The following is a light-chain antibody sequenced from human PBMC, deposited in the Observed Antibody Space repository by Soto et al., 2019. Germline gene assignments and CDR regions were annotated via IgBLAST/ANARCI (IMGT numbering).Light chain of an antibody. Sequence: AIQMTQSPSSLSASVGDRVTITCRASQGIRDDLGWYQQKPGKAPKLLIYSASTLQSGVPSRFSGSGSGTDFTLTITSLQPEDFATYYCLQDYNFPLTFDGGTKVEI. J-gene: IGKJ4*01. CDR2: SAS. CDR1: QGIRDD. V-gene: IGKV1-6*01. CDR3: LQDYNFPLT.